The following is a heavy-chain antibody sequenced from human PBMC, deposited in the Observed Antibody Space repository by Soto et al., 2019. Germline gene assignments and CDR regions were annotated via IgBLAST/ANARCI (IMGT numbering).Heavy chain of an antibody. Sequence: ETLSLTCTVSGGSISSYYWSWIRQPAGKGLEWIGRIYTSGSTNYNPSLKSRVTMSVDTSKNQFSLKLSSVTAADTAVYYCARERDYDFWSGQYGMDVWGQGTTVTVSS. J-gene: IGHJ6*02. CDR1: GGSISSYY. D-gene: IGHD3-3*01. V-gene: IGHV4-4*07. CDR3: ARERDYDFWSGQYGMDV. CDR2: IYTSGST.